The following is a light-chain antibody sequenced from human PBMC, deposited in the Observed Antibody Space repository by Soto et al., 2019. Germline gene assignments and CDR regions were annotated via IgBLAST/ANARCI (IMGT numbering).Light chain of an antibody. J-gene: IGLJ1*01. CDR2: DVT. Sequence: QSVLTQPASVSGSPGQSITISCTGTSRDVGGYNYVSWYQQHPGKAPKLMIYDVTNRPSGVSNRFSGSKPGNTASLTISGLQAEDEADYYCSSYTSSSTYVFGTGTKLTVL. V-gene: IGLV2-14*01. CDR3: SSYTSSSTYV. CDR1: SRDVGGYNY.